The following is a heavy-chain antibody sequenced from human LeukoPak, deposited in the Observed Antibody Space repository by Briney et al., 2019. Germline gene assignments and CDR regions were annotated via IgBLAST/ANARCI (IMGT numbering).Heavy chain of an antibody. D-gene: IGHD2-8*02. J-gene: IGHJ4*02. V-gene: IGHV3-49*04. CDR1: GFTFGDYA. CDR2: IRSNTYGGTT. CDR3: GIYCTGGTCNWAY. Sequence: GGSLRPSCTPSGFTFGDYAMSWVRQAPGKGLEWVGFIRSNTYGGTTEYAASVNGRFTISRDDSNSIAYLQMNSLKTEDTAVYFCGIYCTGGTCNWAYWGQGTLVTVSS.